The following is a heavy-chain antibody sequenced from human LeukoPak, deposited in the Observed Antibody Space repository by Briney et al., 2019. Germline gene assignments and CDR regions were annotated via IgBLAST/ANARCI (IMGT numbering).Heavy chain of an antibody. Sequence: PGGSLRLSCAASGFTVSSYGMHWVRQAPGKGLEWVAVISYDGSNKYYADSVKGRFTISRDNSKNTLYLQMNSLRAEDTAVYYCAKDNSGYAGATYFDYWGQGTLVTVSS. CDR2: ISYDGSNK. J-gene: IGHJ4*02. CDR3: AKDNSGYAGATYFDY. CDR1: GFTVSSYG. V-gene: IGHV3-30*18. D-gene: IGHD5-12*01.